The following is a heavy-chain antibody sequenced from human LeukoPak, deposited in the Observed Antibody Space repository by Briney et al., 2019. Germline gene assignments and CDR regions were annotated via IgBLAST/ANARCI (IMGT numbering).Heavy chain of an antibody. CDR3: ARGYYEAFDF. J-gene: IGHJ4*02. CDR1: GASINSDH. Sequence: SSETLSLTCAVSGASINSDHWNWIRQLPGKGLEWIGNMDYNGATKYNPSLQSRVTISLDTSNNQFSLTLASVTAADTALYFCARGYYEAFDFWGQGRLVTVSS. CDR2: MDYNGAT. V-gene: IGHV4-59*01. D-gene: IGHD3-16*01.